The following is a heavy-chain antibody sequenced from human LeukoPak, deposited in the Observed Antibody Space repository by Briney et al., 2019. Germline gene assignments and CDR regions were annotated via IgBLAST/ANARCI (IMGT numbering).Heavy chain of an antibody. Sequence: SETLSLTCTVSGYSISSGYYWGWIRQPPGKGLEWIGSIYHSGSTYYNPSLQSRVPISVDTYKNQFSLKLSSVTAADTAVYYCARVQRWLQGWGQGTLVTVSS. D-gene: IGHD5-24*01. CDR1: GYSISSGYY. CDR3: ARVQRWLQG. V-gene: IGHV4-38-2*02. CDR2: IYHSGST. J-gene: IGHJ4*02.